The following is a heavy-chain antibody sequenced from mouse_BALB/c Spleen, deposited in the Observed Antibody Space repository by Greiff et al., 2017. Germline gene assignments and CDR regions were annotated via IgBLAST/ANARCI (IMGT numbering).Heavy chain of an antibody. CDR2: IWAGGST. CDR3: ARGLYYDYGWYFDV. D-gene: IGHD2-4*01. V-gene: IGHV2-9*02. J-gene: IGHJ1*01. CDR1: GFSLTSYG. Sequence: VQLQQSGPGLVAPSQSLSITCTVSGFSLTSYGVHWVRQPPGKGLEWLGVIWAGGSTNYNSALMSRLSISKDNSKSQVFLKMNSLQTDDTAMYYCARGLYYDYGWYFDVWGAGTTVTVSS.